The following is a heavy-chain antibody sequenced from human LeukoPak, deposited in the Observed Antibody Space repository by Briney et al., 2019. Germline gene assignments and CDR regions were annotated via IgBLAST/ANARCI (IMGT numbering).Heavy chain of an antibody. V-gene: IGHV1-69*01. CDR1: RGTFSSSA. CDR2: IIPIFGTP. D-gene: IGHD6-13*01. J-gene: IGHJ4*02. CDR3: ARASISAAESDY. Sequence: ASVKVSCKASRGTFSSSAISWVRQAPGQGLEWMGGIIPIFGTPNYAQKFQGRVTITADESTSTAYMELRSLTSDDTAVYYCARASISAAESDYWGQGTLVTVSS.